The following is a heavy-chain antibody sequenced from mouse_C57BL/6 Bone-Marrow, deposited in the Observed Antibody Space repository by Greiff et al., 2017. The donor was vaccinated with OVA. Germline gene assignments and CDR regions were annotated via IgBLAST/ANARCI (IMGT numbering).Heavy chain of an antibody. CDR2: IHPNSGST. J-gene: IGHJ2*01. V-gene: IGHV1-64*01. CDR3: AREDGYYLYYFDY. Sequence: VQLQQPGAELVKPGASVKLSCKASGYTFTSYWMHWVKQRPGQGLEWIGMIHPNSGSTNYNEKFKSKATLTVDKSSSTAYMQLSSLTSEDSAVYYCAREDGYYLYYFDYWGQGTTLTVSS. D-gene: IGHD2-3*01. CDR1: GYTFTSYW.